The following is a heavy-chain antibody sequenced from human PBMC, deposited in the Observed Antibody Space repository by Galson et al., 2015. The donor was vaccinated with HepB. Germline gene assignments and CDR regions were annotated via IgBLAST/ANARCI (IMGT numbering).Heavy chain of an antibody. CDR3: AHRPTKYYSGSYYSLDAFDI. J-gene: IGHJ3*02. V-gene: IGHV2-5*02. CDR2: IYWDDDK. Sequence: PALVKPTQTLTLTCTFSGFSLSTSGVGVGWIRQPPGKALEWLALIYWDDDKRYSPSLNSRLTITKDTSKNQVVLTMTNMDPVDTATYYCAHRPTKYYSGSYYSLDAFDIWGQGTMVTVSS. CDR1: GFSLSTSGVG. D-gene: IGHD1-26*01.